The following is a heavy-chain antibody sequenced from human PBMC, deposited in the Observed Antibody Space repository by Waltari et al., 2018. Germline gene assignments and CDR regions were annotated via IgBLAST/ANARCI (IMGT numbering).Heavy chain of an antibody. CDR1: GFTFNSFW. CDR2: IKQDGSEK. CDR3: ARDGPIAVAGAPNWFDP. D-gene: IGHD6-19*01. J-gene: IGHJ5*02. Sequence: EVQLVESGGGLVQPGGSLRLSCAASGFTFNSFWMSWVRQAPGKGLEWVANIKQDGSEKNYVDSVKGRFTISRDNAKNSLYLQMNSLRVEDTAVYHCARDGPIAVAGAPNWFDPWGQGTLVTVSS. V-gene: IGHV3-7*01.